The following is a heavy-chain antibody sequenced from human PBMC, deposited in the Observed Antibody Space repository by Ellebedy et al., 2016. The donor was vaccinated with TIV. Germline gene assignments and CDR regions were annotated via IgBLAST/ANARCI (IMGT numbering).Heavy chain of an antibody. CDR2: ISYDGSNK. CDR3: AREVRLLMVSAFDI. CDR1: GFTFSSYA. Sequence: GESLKISCAASGFTFSSYAMHWVRQAPGKGLEWVAVISYDGSNKYYADSVKGRFTISRDNSKNTLYLQMNSLRAEDTAVYYCAREVRLLMVSAFDIWGQGTMVTVSS. D-gene: IGHD2-8*01. J-gene: IGHJ3*02. V-gene: IGHV3-30-3*01.